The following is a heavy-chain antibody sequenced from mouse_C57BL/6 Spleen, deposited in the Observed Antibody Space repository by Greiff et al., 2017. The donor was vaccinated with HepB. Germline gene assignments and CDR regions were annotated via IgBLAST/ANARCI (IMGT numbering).Heavy chain of an antibody. Sequence: QVQLKQPGAELVRPGSSVKLSCKASGYTFTSYWMHWVKQRPIQGLEWIGNIDPSDSETHYNQKFKDKATLTVDKSSSTAYMQLSSLTSEDSAVYYCARSGPDDDDYAMDYWGQGTSVTVSS. CDR3: ARSGPDDDDYAMDY. D-gene: IGHD2-4*01. CDR1: GYTFTSYW. V-gene: IGHV1-52*01. J-gene: IGHJ4*01. CDR2: IDPSDSET.